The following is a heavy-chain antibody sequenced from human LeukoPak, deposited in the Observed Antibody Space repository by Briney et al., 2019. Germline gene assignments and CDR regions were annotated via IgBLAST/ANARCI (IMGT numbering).Heavy chain of an antibody. CDR3: ARAASWSPIGDSYYYMDV. CDR2: MNPNSGNT. Sequence: ASVKVSCKASGYTFNGYYKHWVRQAPGQGLEWMGWMNPNSGNTGYAQKFQGRVTMTRDTSISTVYMELSGLRSEDTAVYYCARAASWSPIGDSYYYMDVWGKGTTVAISS. V-gene: IGHV1-8*02. J-gene: IGHJ6*03. CDR1: GYTFNGYY. D-gene: IGHD6-13*01.